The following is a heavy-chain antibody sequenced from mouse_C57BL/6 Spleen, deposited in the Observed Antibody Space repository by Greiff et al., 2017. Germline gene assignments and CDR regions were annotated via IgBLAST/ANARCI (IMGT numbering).Heavy chain of an antibody. CDR2: FYPGSGSI. Sequence: QVQLKQSGAELVKPGASVKLSCKASGYTFTEYTIHWVKQRSGQGLEWIWWFYPGSGSIKYNEKFKDKATLTADKSSSTVYMELSRLTSEDSAVYFCARHDPYYGSSPYAMDYWGQGTSVTVSS. J-gene: IGHJ4*01. D-gene: IGHD1-1*01. V-gene: IGHV1-62-2*01. CDR3: ARHDPYYGSSPYAMDY. CDR1: GYTFTEYT.